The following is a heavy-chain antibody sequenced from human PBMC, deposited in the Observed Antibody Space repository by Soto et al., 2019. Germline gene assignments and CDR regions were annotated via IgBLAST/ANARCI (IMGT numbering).Heavy chain of an antibody. CDR1: GVPISSDVHY. D-gene: IGHD4-4*01. V-gene: IGHV4-31*11. CDR3: ARLVSNTWILDQ. Sequence: PSETLSLTCVVSGVPISSDVHYWTWIREHPEKGLEWIGYIHYSGSTYYNPSLKSRISFSVDTSKNQFSLELSSVTAADTAVYYCARLVSNTWILDQWGQGTRVTVSS. CDR2: IHYSGST. J-gene: IGHJ4*02.